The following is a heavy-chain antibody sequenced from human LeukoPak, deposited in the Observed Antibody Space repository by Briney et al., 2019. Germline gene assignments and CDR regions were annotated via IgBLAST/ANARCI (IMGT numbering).Heavy chain of an antibody. V-gene: IGHV3-23*01. CDR1: GFTFSSYA. Sequence: GGFLRLSCAASGFTFSSYAMSWVRQAPGKGLEWVSAISGSGGSTYYADSVKGRFTISRDAAKNSLYLQMNSLRADDTAVYYCARRNISGQNRGFIDFWGQGTLVTVSS. CDR2: ISGSGGST. CDR3: ARRNISGQNRGFIDF. D-gene: IGHD1/OR15-1a*01. J-gene: IGHJ4*02.